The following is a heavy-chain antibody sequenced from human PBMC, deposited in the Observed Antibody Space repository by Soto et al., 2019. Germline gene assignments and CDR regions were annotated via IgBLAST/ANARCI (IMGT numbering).Heavy chain of an antibody. J-gene: IGHJ6*02. Sequence: EVQLVESGGGLVQPGGSLRLSCAASGFTFSSYSMNWVRQAPGKGLEWVSYISSSSSTIYYADSVKGRFTISRDNAKNSLYLQMNSLRDEDTAVYYCARGNDYVDYKNYYYYGMDVWGQGTTGTGSS. CDR1: GFTFSSYS. V-gene: IGHV3-48*02. CDR2: ISSSSSTI. CDR3: ARGNDYVDYKNYYYYGMDV. D-gene: IGHD4-17*01.